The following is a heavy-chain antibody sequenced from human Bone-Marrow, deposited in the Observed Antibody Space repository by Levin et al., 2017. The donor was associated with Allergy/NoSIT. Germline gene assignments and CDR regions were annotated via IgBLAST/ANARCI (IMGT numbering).Heavy chain of an antibody. D-gene: IGHD3-16*01. Sequence: GESLKISCAASGFTFSSYWMSWVRQAPGTGLEWVATIKLDGSEKYYVDSVKGRFTISRDNAKSSLYLQMGSLRADDTAVSYCARTFGSSPIDYWGQGALVTVSS. V-gene: IGHV3-7*01. CDR2: IKLDGSEK. J-gene: IGHJ4*02. CDR1: GFTFSSYW. CDR3: ARTFGSSPIDY.